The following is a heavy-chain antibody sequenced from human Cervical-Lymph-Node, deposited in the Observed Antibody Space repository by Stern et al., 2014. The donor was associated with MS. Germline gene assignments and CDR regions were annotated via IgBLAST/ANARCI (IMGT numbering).Heavy chain of an antibody. CDR2: SNPANGNT. J-gene: IGHJ6*02. Sequence: VQLVESGAEVKKPGASVKGSCKASGYTFTTYAIHWVRQAAGQSLEWMGWSNPANGNTRYSHKFQDRVTITRDTSTSTAYMELSSLRSEDTAVYYCARDPHYYDSTGYCMDVWGQGTTVTVSS. CDR3: ARDPHYYDSTGYCMDV. CDR1: GYTFTTYA. V-gene: IGHV1-3*01. D-gene: IGHD3-22*01.